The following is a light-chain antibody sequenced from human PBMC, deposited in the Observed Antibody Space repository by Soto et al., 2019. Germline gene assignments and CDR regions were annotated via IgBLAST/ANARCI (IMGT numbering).Light chain of an antibody. Sequence: EIVLTQSPATLSLSPGERATLSCRASQSVTNNYFAWYQQKPGQAPRLLIDGASSRATAIPDRFSGSGSGTDFSITISRLEPEDLAVYHCQQYGYSPQTFGQGPKVEIK. CDR2: GAS. CDR3: QQYGYSPQT. V-gene: IGKV3-20*01. CDR1: QSVTNNY. J-gene: IGKJ1*01.